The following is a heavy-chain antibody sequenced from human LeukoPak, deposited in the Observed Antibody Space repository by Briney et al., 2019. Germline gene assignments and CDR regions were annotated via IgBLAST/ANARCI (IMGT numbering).Heavy chain of an antibody. CDR2: ISGDGGST. CDR3: AKAKYYYEGGDY. J-gene: IGHJ4*02. Sequence: PGGSLRLSCAASGFTFDDYAMHWVRQAPGKGLEWVSLISGDGGSTYYADSMKGRFTISRDNSKNSLYLQMNSLRTEDTASYFCAKAKYYYEGGDYWGQGTLVTVSS. V-gene: IGHV3-43*02. CDR1: GFTFDDYA. D-gene: IGHD3-22*01.